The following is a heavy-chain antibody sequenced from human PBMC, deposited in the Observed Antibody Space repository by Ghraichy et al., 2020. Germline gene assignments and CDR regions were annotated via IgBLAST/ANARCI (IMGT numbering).Heavy chain of an antibody. Sequence: SETLSLTCAVYGGSFSGYYWSWIRQPPGKGLEWIGEINHSGSTNYNPSLKSRVTISVDTSKNQFSLKLSSVTAADTAVYYCARDPLGYCSSTSCQMGAFDIWGQGTMVTVSS. J-gene: IGHJ3*02. CDR3: ARDPLGYCSSTSCQMGAFDI. D-gene: IGHD2-2*01. V-gene: IGHV4-34*01. CDR1: GGSFSGYY. CDR2: INHSGST.